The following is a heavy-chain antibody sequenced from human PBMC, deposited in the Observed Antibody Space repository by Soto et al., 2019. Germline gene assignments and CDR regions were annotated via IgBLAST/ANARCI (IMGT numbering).Heavy chain of an antibody. D-gene: IGHD2-2*02. CDR3: ARSPGGYCSSTSCYTGIYYFEC. J-gene: IGHJ4*02. Sequence: GWSLRLSCAASVFTFSSYEMNWGRHAPGKGLEWVSYISSSGSTIYYADSVKGRFTISRDNAKNSLYLQLNSLRAEDTAVYYCARSPGGYCSSTSCYTGIYYFECWGQGTMVTVSS. CDR2: ISSSGSTI. CDR1: VFTFSSYE. V-gene: IGHV3-48*03.